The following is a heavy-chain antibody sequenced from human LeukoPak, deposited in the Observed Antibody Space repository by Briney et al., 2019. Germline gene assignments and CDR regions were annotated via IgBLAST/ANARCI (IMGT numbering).Heavy chain of an antibody. Sequence: PSETLSLTCTVSGGSISSRSYYWGWIRQPPGKGLEWIGSIYYSGSTYYSPSLKSRVTISVDTSKNQFSLKLSSVTAADTAVYYCARHILGYCSSTSCLPRPNWFDPWGQGTLVTVSS. D-gene: IGHD2-2*01. V-gene: IGHV4-39*01. J-gene: IGHJ5*02. CDR3: ARHILGYCSSTSCLPRPNWFDP. CDR1: GGSISSRSYY. CDR2: IYYSGST.